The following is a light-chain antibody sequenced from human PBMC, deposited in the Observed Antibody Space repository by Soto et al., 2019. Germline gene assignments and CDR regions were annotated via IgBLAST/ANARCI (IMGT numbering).Light chain of an antibody. CDR1: QSVSRY. V-gene: IGKV3-20*01. CDR2: GAS. CDR3: QQYDPSPSIT. Sequence: EIVLTQSPATLSLSPGERATLSFMASQSVSRYLSWYQQKPGQAPRLLIYGASSRATGIPDRFSGSGSGTDFTLTISRLEPEDFAVYYCQQYDPSPSITFGQGTRLEIK. J-gene: IGKJ5*01.